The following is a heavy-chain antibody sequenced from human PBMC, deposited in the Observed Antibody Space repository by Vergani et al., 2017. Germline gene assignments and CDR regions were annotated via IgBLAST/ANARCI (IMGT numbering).Heavy chain of an antibody. CDR3: ARLEVGGIAVAGTNWFDP. V-gene: IGHV4-59*05. CDR2: IYYSGST. J-gene: IGHJ5*02. CDR1: EFTFSNYA. D-gene: IGHD6-19*01. Sequence: VQLLESGGGLVQPGGSLRLTCAASEFTFSNYAMNWVRQASGKGLEWIGSIYYSGSTYYNPSLKSRVTISVDTSKNQFSLKLSSVTAADTAVYYCARLEVGGIAVAGTNWFDPWGQGTLVTVSS.